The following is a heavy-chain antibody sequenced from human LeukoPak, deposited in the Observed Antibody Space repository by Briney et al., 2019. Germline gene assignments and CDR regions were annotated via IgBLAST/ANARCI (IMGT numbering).Heavy chain of an antibody. D-gene: IGHD5-24*01. CDR2: IYSGENT. CDR1: GFIVSSNY. J-gene: IGHJ3*02. CDR3: ARVRMPTIYDAFDI. Sequence: GSLRLSRAASGFIVSSNYMSWVRQAPGKGLEWVSFIYSGENTYYSDSVKGRFTISGDNSKNTLYLQMSSLRAEDTAVYYCARVRMPTIYDAFDIWGQGTMVIVSS. V-gene: IGHV3-53*01.